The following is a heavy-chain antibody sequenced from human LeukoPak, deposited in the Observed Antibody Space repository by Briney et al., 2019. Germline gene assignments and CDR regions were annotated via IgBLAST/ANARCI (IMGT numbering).Heavy chain of an antibody. J-gene: IGHJ6*02. V-gene: IGHV3-7*01. Sequence: GGSLRLSCAVSGFTFSSYWMSWVRQAPGRGLEWVANIKQDGSEKYYVDSVKGRFIISRDNAKNSVYLQMNSLRAEDTAVYYCARRRPSTQPNSRYFDWFGMDVWGQGTTVTVSS. D-gene: IGHD3-9*01. CDR2: IKQDGSEK. CDR1: GFTFSSYW. CDR3: ARRRPSTQPNSRYFDWFGMDV.